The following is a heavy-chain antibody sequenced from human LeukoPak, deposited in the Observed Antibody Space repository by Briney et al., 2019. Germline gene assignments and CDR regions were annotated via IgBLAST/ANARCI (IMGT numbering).Heavy chain of an antibody. CDR3: ARDWATVTESWFDP. CDR1: GGSISSYY. V-gene: IGHV4-4*07. D-gene: IGHD4-17*01. J-gene: IGHJ5*02. Sequence: PSETLSLTCAVSGGSISSYYWSWIRQPAGKGLEWIGRIYTSGSTNYNPSLKSRVTMSVDTSKNQFSLKLSSVTAADTAVYYCARDWATVTESWFDPWGQGTLVTVSS. CDR2: IYTSGST.